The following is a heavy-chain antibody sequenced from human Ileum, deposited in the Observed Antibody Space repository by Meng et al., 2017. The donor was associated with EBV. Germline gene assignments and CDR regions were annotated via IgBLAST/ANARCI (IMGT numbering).Heavy chain of an antibody. CDR2: IIHGGSP. CDR1: GGSLSGAY. D-gene: IGHD2-8*02. J-gene: IGHJ4*02. Sequence: HVHLAQWAAGLLKPSEPLSLTCAVNGGSLSGAYWNWIRQPPGKGLEWIGEIIHGGSPSYNPSLKSRVTISIDTSKNQLSLMLSSVAAADTAVYYCARRPTGIDYWGQGTLVTVSS. CDR3: ARRPTGIDY. V-gene: IGHV4-34*12.